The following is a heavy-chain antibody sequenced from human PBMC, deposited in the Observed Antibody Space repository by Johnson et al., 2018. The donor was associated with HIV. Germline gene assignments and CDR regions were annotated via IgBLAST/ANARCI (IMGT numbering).Heavy chain of an antibody. CDR1: GFTFSSYA. V-gene: IGHV3-30*04. J-gene: IGHJ3*02. CDR2: ISSDGTTH. Sequence: QVQLVESGGGVVQPGRSLRLSCAASGFTFSSYAMHWVRQAPGKGLEWVAVISSDGTTHYFAPVKGRFIISRDDSKNTLYLHMKSLKTEDTAVYFCTTLPPTWRAFHIWGQGTMVTVSS. CDR3: TTLPPTWRAFHI. D-gene: IGHD4-11*01.